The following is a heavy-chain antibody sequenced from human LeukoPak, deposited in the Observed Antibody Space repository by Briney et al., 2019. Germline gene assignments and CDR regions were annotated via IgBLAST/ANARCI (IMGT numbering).Heavy chain of an antibody. CDR2: MNPNSGNT. D-gene: IGHD3-10*01. J-gene: IGHJ4*02. Sequence: ASVKVSCKASGYTFTSYDINWLRQATGQGLEWMGWMNPNSGNTGYAQKFQGRVTMTRNTSISTDYMELSSLRSEDTAVYYCARGRPSYGSGSYYNEDYWGQGTQVTVSS. V-gene: IGHV1-8*01. CDR3: ARGRPSYGSGSYYNEDY. CDR1: GYTFTSYD.